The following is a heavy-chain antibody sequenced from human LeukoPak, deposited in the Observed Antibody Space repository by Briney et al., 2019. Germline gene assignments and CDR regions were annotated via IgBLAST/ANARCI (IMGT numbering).Heavy chain of an antibody. Sequence: SETLSLTCTVSGGSISSYYWSWIRQPPGKGLEWIGSIYHSGSTYYNPFLKSRVTISIDTSKNQFSLKLSSVTAADTAVYYCARATRYCSGGSCYSAYYYGMDVWGQGTTVTVSS. J-gene: IGHJ6*02. CDR1: GGSISSYY. D-gene: IGHD2-15*01. V-gene: IGHV4-59*01. CDR3: ARATRYCSGGSCYSAYYYGMDV. CDR2: IYHSGST.